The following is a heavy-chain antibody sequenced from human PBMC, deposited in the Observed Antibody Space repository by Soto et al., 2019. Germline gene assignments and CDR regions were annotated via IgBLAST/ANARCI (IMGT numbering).Heavy chain of an antibody. J-gene: IGHJ4*02. D-gene: IGHD5-12*01. Sequence: SETLSLTCTVSGGSISSYYWSWIRQPPGKGLEWIGYIYYSGSTNYNPSLKSRVTISVDTSKNQFSLKLSSVTAADTAVYYCARGDGYELPSFDYWGQGTPVTVSS. V-gene: IGHV4-59*01. CDR2: IYYSGST. CDR3: ARGDGYELPSFDY. CDR1: GGSISSYY.